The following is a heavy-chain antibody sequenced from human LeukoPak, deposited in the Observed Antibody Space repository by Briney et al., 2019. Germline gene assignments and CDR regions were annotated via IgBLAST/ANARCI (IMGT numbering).Heavy chain of an antibody. CDR1: GFTFSSYA. CDR3: AKQQLWLHGRFDY. V-gene: IGHV3-23*01. Sequence: PGGSLRLSCAASGFTFSSYAMNWVRQAPGKGLEWVSAISGSGGSTYYADSVKGRFTISRDNSKNTLYLQMYSLRAEDTAVYYCAKQQLWLHGRFDYWGQGTLVTVSS. D-gene: IGHD5-18*01. CDR2: ISGSGGST. J-gene: IGHJ4*02.